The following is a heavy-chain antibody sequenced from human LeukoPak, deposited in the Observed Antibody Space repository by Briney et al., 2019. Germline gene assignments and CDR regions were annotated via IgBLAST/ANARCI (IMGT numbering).Heavy chain of an antibody. J-gene: IGHJ4*02. CDR2: ISRMGFTT. Sequence: GGSLRLSCAVSGFTLDNTAMCWVRQAPGKGLEWISGISRMGFTTYYADSVNGRFTISRDTSKNTLYLQMDTLRPEDTALYYCAKEEVPNDCWGQGTLVTVSS. CDR1: GFTLDNTA. V-gene: IGHV3-23*01. CDR3: AKEEVPNDC.